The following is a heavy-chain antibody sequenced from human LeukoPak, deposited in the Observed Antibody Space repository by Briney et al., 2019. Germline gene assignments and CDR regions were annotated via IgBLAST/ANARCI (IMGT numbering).Heavy chain of an antibody. D-gene: IGHD3-22*01. CDR2: IYYSGST. J-gene: IGHJ4*02. Sequence: SETLSLTCAVYGGSFSGYYWGWIRQPPGEGLEWIGSIYYSGSTYYNPSLKSRVTISVDTSKNQFSLKLSSVTAADTAVYYCARPEYDSSGNDYWGQGTLVTVSS. CDR1: GGSFSGYY. V-gene: IGHV4-39*01. CDR3: ARPEYDSSGNDY.